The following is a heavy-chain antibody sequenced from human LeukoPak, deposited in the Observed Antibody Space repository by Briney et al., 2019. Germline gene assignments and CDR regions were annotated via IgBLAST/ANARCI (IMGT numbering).Heavy chain of an antibody. J-gene: IGHJ4*02. Sequence: PSETLSLTCTVSGGSISSSDYYGAWIRQPPGKGLEWIGRIYYNGNTYYNPSLKSRVTISVDMSNNQFSLKLSSVTAADTAVYYCASHRRYTTGSEEFDYWGQGTLVTVSS. CDR3: ASHRRYTTGSEEFDY. V-gene: IGHV4-39*01. D-gene: IGHD2/OR15-2a*01. CDR1: GGSISSSDYY. CDR2: IYYNGNT.